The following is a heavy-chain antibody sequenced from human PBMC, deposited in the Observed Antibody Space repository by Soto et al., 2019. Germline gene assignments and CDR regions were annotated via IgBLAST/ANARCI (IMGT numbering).Heavy chain of an antibody. CDR3: ARQIAAAGLSDAFDI. J-gene: IGHJ3*02. CDR1: GYSFTSYW. D-gene: IGHD6-13*01. CDR2: IYPGDSDT. Sequence: GESLKISCKGSGYSFTSYWIGWVRQMPGKGLEWMGIIYPGDSDTRYSPSFQGQVTISADKSISTAYLQWSSLKASDTAMYYCARQIAAAGLSDAFDIWGQGTMVTVSS. V-gene: IGHV5-51*01.